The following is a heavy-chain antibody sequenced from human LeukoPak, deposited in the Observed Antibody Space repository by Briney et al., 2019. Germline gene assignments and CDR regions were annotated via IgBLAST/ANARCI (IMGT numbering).Heavy chain of an antibody. V-gene: IGHV1-69*04. CDR1: GGTFSSYA. CDR3: ARAEGYCSSTSCYEDY. CDR2: IIPILGIA. J-gene: IGHJ4*02. Sequence: SVKVSCKASGGTFSSYAISWVRQAPGQGLEWMGRIIPILGIANYAQKFQGRVTITADRSTSTAYMELSSLRSEDTAVYYCARAEGYCSSTSCYEDYWGQGTLVTVSS. D-gene: IGHD2-2*01.